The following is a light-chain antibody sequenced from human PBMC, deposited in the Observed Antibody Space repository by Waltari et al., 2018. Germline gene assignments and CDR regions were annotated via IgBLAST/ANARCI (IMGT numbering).Light chain of an antibody. CDR3: CSYAGASTHVV. CDR1: SSDVGSYNL. Sequence: QSALTQPASVSGSPGQSITISCTGTSSDVGSYNLVSWYQQHPGKAPKLMMYEVTKRSSGVSKRVSSAKSCNTSSLTISGLQAEDESDYYCCSYAGASTHVVCGGGTKVTVL. V-gene: IGLV2-23*02. J-gene: IGLJ2*01. CDR2: EVT.